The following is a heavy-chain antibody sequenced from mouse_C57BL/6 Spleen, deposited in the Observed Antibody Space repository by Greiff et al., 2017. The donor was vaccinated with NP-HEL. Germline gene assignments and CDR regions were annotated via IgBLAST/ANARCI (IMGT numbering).Heavy chain of an antibody. J-gene: IGHJ1*03. D-gene: IGHD1-1*01. CDR1: GFTFTDYY. CDR3: ARYGSSPHWYFDV. CDR2: IRNKANGYTT. Sequence: EVQLVEYGGGLVQPGGSLSLSCAASGFTFTDYYMSWVRQPPGKALEWLGFIRNKANGYTTEYSASVKGRFTISRDNSQSILYLQMNALRAEDSATYYCARYGSSPHWYFDVWGTGTTVTVSS. V-gene: IGHV7-3*01.